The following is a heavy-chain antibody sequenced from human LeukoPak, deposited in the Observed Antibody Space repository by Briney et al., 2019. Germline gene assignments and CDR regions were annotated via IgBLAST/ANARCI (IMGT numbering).Heavy chain of an antibody. D-gene: IGHD3-22*01. CDR3: ARDFGSFEYYYDSSGYPYPGKDNFDY. CDR1: GYTFTSYG. V-gene: IGHV1-18*01. Sequence: ASVKVSCKASGYTFTSYGISWVRQAPGQGLEWMGWISAYNGNTNYAQKLQGRVTMTTDTSTSTAYMELRSLRSDDTAVYYCARDFGSFEYYYDSSGYPYPGKDNFDYWGQGTLVTVSS. J-gene: IGHJ4*02. CDR2: ISAYNGNT.